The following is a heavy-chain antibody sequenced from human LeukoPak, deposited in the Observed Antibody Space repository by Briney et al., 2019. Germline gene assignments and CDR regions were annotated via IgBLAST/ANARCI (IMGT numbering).Heavy chain of an antibody. D-gene: IGHD3-10*01. CDR2: IYYSGST. Sequence: PSQTLSLTCTVSGGSITSGDYCRSSIRQPPGTGLEWIGYIYYSGSTHYTPSLKRRVTISVDTSKNQFSLKLSSVPAAGTGVYYCARDRPILGEVYGMDVWGQGTTVTVSS. CDR1: GGSITSGDYC. J-gene: IGHJ6*02. V-gene: IGHV4-30-4*01. CDR3: ARDRPILGEVYGMDV.